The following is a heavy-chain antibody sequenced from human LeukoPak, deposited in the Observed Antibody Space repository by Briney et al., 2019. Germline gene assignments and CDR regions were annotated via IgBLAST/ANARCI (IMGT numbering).Heavy chain of an antibody. CDR3: ARHRGGFDL. D-gene: IGHD2-15*01. V-gene: IGHV4-38-2*02. CDR2: IYHSGST. CDR1: GYSISSGYY. J-gene: IGHJ3*01. Sequence: SETLSLTCTVSGYSISSGYYWGWIRQPPGKGLEWIGSIYHSGSTYYNPSLKSRVTISVDTSKNQFSLKLSSVTAADTAAYYCARHRGGFDLWGQGTMVTVSS.